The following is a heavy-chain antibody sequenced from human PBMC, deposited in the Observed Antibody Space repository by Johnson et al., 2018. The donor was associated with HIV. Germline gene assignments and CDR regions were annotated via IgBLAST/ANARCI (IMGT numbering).Heavy chain of an antibody. CDR1: GFTFSSYA. CDR2: IYSGGST. V-gene: IGHV3-23*03. D-gene: IGHD2-21*02. J-gene: IGHJ3*02. CDR3: TTGVSVGVTPGREIDAFDI. Sequence: VQLVESGGGLVQPGGSLRLSCAASGFTFSSYAMSWVRQAPGKGLEWVSVIYSGGSTYYADSVKGRFTISRDNSKNTLYLQMNSLKTEDTAVYYCTTGVSVGVTPGREIDAFDIWGQGTMVTVSS.